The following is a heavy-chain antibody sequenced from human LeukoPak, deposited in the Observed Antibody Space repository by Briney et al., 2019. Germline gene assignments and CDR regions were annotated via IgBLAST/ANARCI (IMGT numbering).Heavy chain of an antibody. CDR2: INPSGGST. J-gene: IGHJ6*03. Sequence: ASVKVSCKASGGTFSSYAISWVRQAPGQGLEWMGIINPSGGSTSYAQKFQGRVTMTRDMSTSTVYMELSSLRSEDTAVYYCARDAGAYSNYTGYYYYMDVWGKGTTVTVSS. D-gene: IGHD4-11*01. CDR3: ARDAGAYSNYTGYYYYMDV. CDR1: GGTFSSYA. V-gene: IGHV1-46*01.